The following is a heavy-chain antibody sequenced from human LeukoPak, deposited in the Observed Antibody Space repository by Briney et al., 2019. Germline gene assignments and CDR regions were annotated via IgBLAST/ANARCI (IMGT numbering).Heavy chain of an antibody. V-gene: IGHV3-7*03. CDR1: GFTFSSYW. Sequence: GGSLRLSCAASGFTFSSYWMNWARQAPGKGLEWVASINHNGNVNYYVDSVKGRFTISRDNAKNSLYLQMSNLRAEDTAVYFCARGGGLDDWGQGATVTVSS. CDR2: INHNGNVN. D-gene: IGHD3-16*01. J-gene: IGHJ6*02. CDR3: ARGGGLDD.